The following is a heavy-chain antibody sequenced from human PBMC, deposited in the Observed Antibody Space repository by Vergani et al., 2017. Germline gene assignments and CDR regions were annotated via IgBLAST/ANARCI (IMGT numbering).Heavy chain of an antibody. D-gene: IGHD6-13*01. CDR3: AREGAAASLNYYYYYMDV. J-gene: IGHJ6*03. V-gene: IGHV1-69*13. Sequence: QVQLVQSGAEVKKPGSSVKVSCKASGGTFSSYAISWVRQAPGQGLEWMGGIIPIFGTANYAQKFQGRVTITADESTSTAYMELSSLRSEDTAVSYCAREGAAASLNYYYYYMDVWGKGTTVTVSS. CDR2: IIPIFGTA. CDR1: GGTFSSYA.